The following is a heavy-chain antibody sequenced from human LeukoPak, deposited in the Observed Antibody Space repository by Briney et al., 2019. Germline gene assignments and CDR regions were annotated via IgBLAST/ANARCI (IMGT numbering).Heavy chain of an antibody. Sequence: PGGSLRLSCAASGFTFSSYAMGWVRQAPGKGLEWVSAISGSGGSTYYADSVKGRFTISRNNSKNTLYLQMNSLRAEDTAVYYCAKTGVYDFWSGYGLNYYYYMDVWGKGTTVTVSS. J-gene: IGHJ6*03. CDR3: AKTGVYDFWSGYGLNYYYYMDV. D-gene: IGHD3-3*01. CDR1: GFTFSSYA. CDR2: ISGSGGST. V-gene: IGHV3-23*01.